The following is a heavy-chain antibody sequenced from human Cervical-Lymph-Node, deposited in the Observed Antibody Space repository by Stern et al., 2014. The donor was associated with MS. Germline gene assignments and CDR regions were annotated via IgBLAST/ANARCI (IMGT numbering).Heavy chain of an antibody. CDR2: INPSGDST. CDR3: ASGRLGY. J-gene: IGHJ4*02. Sequence: QVQLVQSGAEVKKPGASVKISCKAPGYKFTNYYIHWMRQAPGQGPEWMGMINPSGDSTTYAQKFQGRVTMTRDTSTSTVYMELSRLRSEDAAVYYYASGRLGYWGQGTQVTVSS. CDR1: GYKFTNYY. V-gene: IGHV1-46*01.